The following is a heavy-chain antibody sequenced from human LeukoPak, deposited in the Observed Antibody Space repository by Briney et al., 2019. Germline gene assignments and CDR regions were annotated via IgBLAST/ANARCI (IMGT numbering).Heavy chain of an antibody. CDR2: ISGSGGST. CDR1: GFTVSSNY. J-gene: IGHJ4*02. CDR3: AKSKWEYYFDY. D-gene: IGHD1-26*01. Sequence: GGSLRLSCAASGFTVSSNYMSWVRQAPGKGLEWVSAISGSGGSTYYADSVKGRFTISRDNSKNTLYLQMNSLRAEDTAVYYCAKSKWEYYFDYWGQGTLVTVSS. V-gene: IGHV3-23*01.